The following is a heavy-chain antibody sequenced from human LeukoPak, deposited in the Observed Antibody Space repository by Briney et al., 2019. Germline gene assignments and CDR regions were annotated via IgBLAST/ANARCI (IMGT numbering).Heavy chain of an antibody. Sequence: PGGSLRLSCAASGFTFSSYAMHWVRQAPGKGLEWVAVISYDGSNKYYADSVKGRFTISRDNSKNTLYLQMNSLRAEDTAVYYCARGPRDSSGYPTLLWAYAFDIWGQGTMVTVSS. J-gene: IGHJ3*02. CDR1: GFTFSSYA. V-gene: IGHV3-30*04. CDR2: ISYDGSNK. CDR3: ARGPRDSSGYPTLLWAYAFDI. D-gene: IGHD3-22*01.